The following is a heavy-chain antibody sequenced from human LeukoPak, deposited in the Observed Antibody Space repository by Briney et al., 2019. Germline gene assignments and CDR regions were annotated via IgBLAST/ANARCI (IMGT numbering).Heavy chain of an antibody. CDR2: IYYSGST. Sequence: PSETLSPTCTVSGGSISSYYWSWIRQPPGKGLEWIGYIYYSGSTNYNPSLKSRVTISVDTSKNQFSLKLSSVTAADTAVYYCARAKLLRDAFDIWGQGTMVTVSS. V-gene: IGHV4-59*01. CDR3: ARAKLLRDAFDI. J-gene: IGHJ3*02. CDR1: GGSISSYY. D-gene: IGHD6-6*01.